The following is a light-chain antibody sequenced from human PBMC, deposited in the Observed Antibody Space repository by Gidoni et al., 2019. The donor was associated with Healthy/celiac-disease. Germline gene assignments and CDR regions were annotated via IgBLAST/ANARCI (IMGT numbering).Light chain of an antibody. J-gene: IGKJ1*01. CDR1: QSLLHSNGYNY. CDR3: MQALQTPLT. V-gene: IGKV2-28*01. Sequence: DIVMTQSPLSLPVTPGEPASISCRSSQSLLHSNGYNYLDWYLQKPGQSPQLLSYLGSNRASGVPDWFSGSGSGTYFTLKISRVEAEDVGVYYCMQALQTPLTFGQXTKVEIK. CDR2: LGS.